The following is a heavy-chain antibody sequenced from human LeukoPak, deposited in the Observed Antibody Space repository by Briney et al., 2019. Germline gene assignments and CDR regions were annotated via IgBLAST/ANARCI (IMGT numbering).Heavy chain of an antibody. CDR2: IYYSGST. Sequence: PSETLSLTCTVSGGSIRSSTYYWGWIRQPPGKGLEWIGSIYYSGSTYYNPSLKSRVTISVDTSKNQFSLKLSSVTAADTAVYYCARDKQPGDYWGQGTLVTVSS. J-gene: IGHJ4*02. V-gene: IGHV4-39*07. CDR1: GGSIRSSTYY. CDR3: ARDKQPGDY. D-gene: IGHD5-18*01.